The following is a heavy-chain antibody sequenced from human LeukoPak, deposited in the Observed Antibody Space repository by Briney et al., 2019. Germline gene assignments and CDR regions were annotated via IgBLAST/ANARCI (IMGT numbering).Heavy chain of an antibody. V-gene: IGHV3-66*01. Sequence: GGSLRLSCAASGFTVSSNYMSWVRLAPGKGLEWVSVIYSGGSTYYADSVKGRFTISRDNSKNTLYLQMNSLRAEDTAVYYCAREGTGHSSSSFDYWGQGTLVTVSS. CDR1: GFTVSSNY. J-gene: IGHJ4*02. D-gene: IGHD6-6*01. CDR2: IYSGGST. CDR3: AREGTGHSSSSFDY.